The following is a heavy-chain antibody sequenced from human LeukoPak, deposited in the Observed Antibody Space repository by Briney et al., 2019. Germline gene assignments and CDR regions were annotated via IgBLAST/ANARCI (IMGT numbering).Heavy chain of an antibody. Sequence: GGSLRLSCPASGFTVSSNYMSWARQPPGKGLEWASVIYSGGSTYYADSVKGRFTISRDNSKNTLYLQMNSLRAEDTAVYYCAREAPSGYDYLDYWGQGTLVTVSS. CDR3: AREAPSGYDYLDY. CDR2: IYSGGST. CDR1: GFTVSSNY. J-gene: IGHJ4*02. V-gene: IGHV3-53*01. D-gene: IGHD5-12*01.